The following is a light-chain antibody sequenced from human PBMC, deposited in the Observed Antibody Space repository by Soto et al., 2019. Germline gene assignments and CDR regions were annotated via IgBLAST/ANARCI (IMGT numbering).Light chain of an antibody. CDR2: EVS. CDR1: TGDVGAYNY. Sequence: SALTQPASVSGSPGRSITISCTGTTGDVGAYNYVSWYQQHPGKAPRVMIYEVSYRPSGVSNRFSGSRSGNTASLTISGLQAEDEADYYCSSFTTSTTLVFGTGTKVTVL. J-gene: IGLJ1*01. CDR3: SSFTTSTTLV. V-gene: IGLV2-14*01.